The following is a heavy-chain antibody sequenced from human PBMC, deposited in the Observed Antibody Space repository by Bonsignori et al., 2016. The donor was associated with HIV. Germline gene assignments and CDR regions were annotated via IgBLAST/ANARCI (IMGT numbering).Heavy chain of an antibody. J-gene: IGHJ5*02. CDR1: GGSFSGYY. CDR2: INHSGNT. D-gene: IGHD2-2*01. Sequence: GSLRLSCAVYGGSFSGYYWSWIRQPPGKGLEWIGDINHSGNTDLNPSLKSRVTVSVDTSKNQFSLKLSSVTATDTAVYYCARRRDAYPNWFDPWGRGTLVTVSS. CDR3: ARRRDAYPNWFDP. V-gene: IGHV4-34*01.